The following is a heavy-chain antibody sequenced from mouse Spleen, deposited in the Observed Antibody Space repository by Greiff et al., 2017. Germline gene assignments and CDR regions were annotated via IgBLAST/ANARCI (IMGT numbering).Heavy chain of an antibody. CDR3: TRSVTGTWDYFDY. CDR2: IYPGNSDT. Sequence: VQLQQSGTVLARPGASVKMSCKTSGYTFTSYWMHWVKQRPGQGLEWIGAIYPGNSDTSYNQKFKGKAKLTAVTSASTAYMELSSLTNEDSAVYYCTRSVTGTWDYFDYWGQGTTLTVSS. V-gene: IGHV1-5*01. D-gene: IGHD4-1*01. J-gene: IGHJ2*01. CDR1: GYTFTSYW.